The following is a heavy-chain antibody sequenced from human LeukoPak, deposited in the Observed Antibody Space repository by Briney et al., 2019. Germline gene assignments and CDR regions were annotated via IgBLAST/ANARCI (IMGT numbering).Heavy chain of an antibody. V-gene: IGHV4-59*01. CDR3: AREALVGASNFDF. Sequence: SETLSLTCTVSGGSISSYYWSWIRQPPGKGLEWIGYIYYGVNTNYNPSLKSRVSMSVDTSKKQISLKLSSVTAADTAVYYCAREALVGASNFDFWGQGDLVTVSS. J-gene: IGHJ4*02. CDR1: GGSISSYY. CDR2: IYYGVNT. D-gene: IGHD1-26*01.